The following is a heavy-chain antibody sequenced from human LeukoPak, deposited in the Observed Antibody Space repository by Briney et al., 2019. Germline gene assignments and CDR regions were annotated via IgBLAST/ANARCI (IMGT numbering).Heavy chain of an antibody. Sequence: GRSLRLSCAASGFTFSSYGMHWVRQAPGKGLEWVAVIWYDGSNKYYADSVEGRFTISRDNSKNTLYLQMNSLRAEDMAVYYCARGSMATDYWGQGTLVTVSS. V-gene: IGHV3-33*01. D-gene: IGHD5-18*01. CDR2: IWYDGSNK. CDR1: GFTFSSYG. CDR3: ARGSMATDY. J-gene: IGHJ4*02.